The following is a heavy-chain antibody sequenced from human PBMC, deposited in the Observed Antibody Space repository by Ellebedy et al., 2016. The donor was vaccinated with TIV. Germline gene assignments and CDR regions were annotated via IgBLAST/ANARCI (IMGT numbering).Heavy chain of an antibody. J-gene: IGHJ3*02. Sequence: ASVKVSXKASGYTFTSYHMHWVRQAPGQGLEWMGMINPSGGSTSHAQELQGRVTMTRDTSTSTVYMELSSLRSEDTAVYYCARAGGIAAAHDGFDIWGQGTMVTVSS. V-gene: IGHV1-46*04. CDR3: ARAGGIAAAHDGFDI. CDR1: GYTFTSYH. D-gene: IGHD6-13*01. CDR2: INPSGGST.